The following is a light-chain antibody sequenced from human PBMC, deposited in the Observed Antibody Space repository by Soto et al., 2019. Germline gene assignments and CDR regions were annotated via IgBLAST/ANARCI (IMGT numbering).Light chain of an antibody. J-gene: IGKJ4*01. CDR1: QSISSK. Sequence: DNQMTQSPSTLSASVGDRVTITCRASQSISSKLAWYQQKPGKAPKVLIYDASSLKSGVPSRFSGSGSGTEFTLTIRSLQADDSATYYCQQYDNYPITFGGGTKVEIK. CDR3: QQYDNYPIT. V-gene: IGKV1-5*01. CDR2: DAS.